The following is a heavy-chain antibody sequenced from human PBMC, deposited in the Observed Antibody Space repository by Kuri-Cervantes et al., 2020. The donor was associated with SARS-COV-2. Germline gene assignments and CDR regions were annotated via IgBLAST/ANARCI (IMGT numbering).Heavy chain of an antibody. CDR2: ISGSGGST. CDR3: AKDRAIVVVPAAMGIGY. D-gene: IGHD2-2*01. V-gene: IGHV3-23*01. Sequence: GESLKISCAASGFTFSSYAMSWVRQAPGKGLEWVSAISGSGGSTYYADSVKGRFTISRDNSKNTLYLQMNSLRAEDTAVYYCAKDRAIVVVPAAMGIGYWGQGTLVTVSS. CDR1: GFTFSSYA. J-gene: IGHJ4*02.